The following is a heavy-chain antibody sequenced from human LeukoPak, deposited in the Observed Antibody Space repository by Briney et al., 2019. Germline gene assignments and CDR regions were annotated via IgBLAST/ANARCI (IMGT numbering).Heavy chain of an antibody. CDR3: VRDESSWGNFDY. V-gene: IGHV3-21*01. CDR1: GFPFSSFS. J-gene: IGHJ4*02. D-gene: IGHD7-27*01. CDR2: ISSSSSYI. Sequence: PGGPLTLSCGASGFPFSSFSMQGLPHAPGKALEWVSSISSSSSYIYYADSVKGRFTISRDNAKNSLYLQMNSLRAEDTAVYYCVRDESSWGNFDYWGQGTLVSVSS.